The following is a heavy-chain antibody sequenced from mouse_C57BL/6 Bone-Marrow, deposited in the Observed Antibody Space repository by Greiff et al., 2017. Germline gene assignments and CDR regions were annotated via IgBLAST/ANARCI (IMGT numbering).Heavy chain of an antibody. Sequence: EVQLQQSGAELVRPGASVKLSCTASGFNIKDDYMHWVKQRPEQGLEWIGWIAPENGDTESASKFQGKATITADTSSNTAYLQLSSLTSEDTAVYYCTTWYYGSSYVFDYWGQGTTLTVAS. CDR1: GFNIKDDY. CDR2: IAPENGDT. CDR3: TTWYYGSSYVFDY. V-gene: IGHV14-4*01. J-gene: IGHJ2*01. D-gene: IGHD1-1*01.